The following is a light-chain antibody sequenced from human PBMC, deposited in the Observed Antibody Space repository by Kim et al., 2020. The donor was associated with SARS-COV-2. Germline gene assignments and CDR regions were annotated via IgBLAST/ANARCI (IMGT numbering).Light chain of an antibody. Sequence: EIVMTQSPATLSVSPGERATLSCRASQSVSSNLARYQQKPGQAPRLLIYGASTRATGIPARFSGSGSGTEFTLTISSLQSEDFAVYYCQQYNNWPPRTTFGGGTKVDTK. J-gene: IGKJ4*01. CDR3: QQYNNWPPRTT. CDR1: QSVSSN. V-gene: IGKV3-15*01. CDR2: GAS.